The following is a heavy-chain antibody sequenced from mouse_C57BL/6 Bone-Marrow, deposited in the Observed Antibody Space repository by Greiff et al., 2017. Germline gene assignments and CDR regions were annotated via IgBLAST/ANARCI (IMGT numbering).Heavy chain of an antibody. D-gene: IGHD1-3*01. Sequence: EVQLQESGGGLVKPGGSLKLSCAASGFTFSSYAMSWVRQTPEKRLEWVATISDGGSYTYYPDNVKGRFTISRDNAKNNLYLQMSHLKSEDTAMYYCARDRKLYAMDYWGQGTSVTVSS. CDR1: GFTFSSYA. V-gene: IGHV5-4*01. J-gene: IGHJ4*01. CDR2: ISDGGSYT. CDR3: ARDRKLYAMDY.